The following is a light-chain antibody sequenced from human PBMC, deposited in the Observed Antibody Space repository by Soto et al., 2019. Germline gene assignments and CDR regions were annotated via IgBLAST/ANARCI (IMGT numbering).Light chain of an antibody. J-gene: IGKJ3*01. CDR3: QQRGNWPAT. V-gene: IGKV3-11*01. Sequence: ETLLTQSPATLSLSPGERATLSCRARQSVNNFLAWYQQKPGQAHRLLIYDASYSATGVPTRFSGSGSGTDFTLTISSLEPEDFAVYYCQQRGNWPATCGPGTKVEIK. CDR2: DAS. CDR1: QSVNNF.